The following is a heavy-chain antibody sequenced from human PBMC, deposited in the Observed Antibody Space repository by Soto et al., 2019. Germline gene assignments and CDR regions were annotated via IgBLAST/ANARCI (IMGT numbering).Heavy chain of an antibody. V-gene: IGHV5-51*01. Sequence: GESLKISCKGSGYSFTSYWIGWVRQMPGKGLEWMGIIYPGDSDTRYSPSFQGQVTISADKSISTAYLQWSSLKASDTAMYYCARTAYCSSTSCYKEAYYYYYGMDVWGQGTTVTVSS. D-gene: IGHD2-2*02. CDR2: IYPGDSDT. CDR1: GYSFTSYW. J-gene: IGHJ6*02. CDR3: ARTAYCSSTSCYKEAYYYYYGMDV.